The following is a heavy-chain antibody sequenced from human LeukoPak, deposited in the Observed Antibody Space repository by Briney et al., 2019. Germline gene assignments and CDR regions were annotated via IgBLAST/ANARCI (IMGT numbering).Heavy chain of an antibody. CDR2: ITTLGSYI. D-gene: IGHD5-24*01. Sequence: PGGSLRLSCEASGFTFSTFTMNWVRQAPGKEPEWVASITTLGSYIYYADSVQGRFTISRDNAKSELYLEMNSLRAEDTAVYYCGKDASAGYNYYFDYWGQGTRVTVSS. V-gene: IGHV3-21*01. CDR1: GFTFSTFT. J-gene: IGHJ4*02. CDR3: GKDASAGYNYYFDY.